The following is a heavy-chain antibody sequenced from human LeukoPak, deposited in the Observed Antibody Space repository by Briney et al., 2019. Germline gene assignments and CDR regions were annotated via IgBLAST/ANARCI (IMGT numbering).Heavy chain of an antibody. V-gene: IGHV4-34*01. J-gene: IGHJ6*02. CDR1: GGSFSGYY. Sequence: SETLSLTCAVYGGSFSGYYWSWIRQPPGKGLEWIGEINHSGSTNYNPSLKSRVTISVDTSKNQFSLKLSSVTAADTAVYYCARGGCSSTSCYTWESYGMGVWGQGTTVTVSS. CDR2: INHSGST. D-gene: IGHD2-2*02. CDR3: ARGGCSSTSCYTWESYGMGV.